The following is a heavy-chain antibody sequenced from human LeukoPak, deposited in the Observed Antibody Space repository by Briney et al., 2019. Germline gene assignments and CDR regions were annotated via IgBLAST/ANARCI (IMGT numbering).Heavy chain of an antibody. J-gene: IGHJ5*02. Sequence: GGSLRLSCAASGFTFSSYAMSWVRQAPGKGLEWVSAISGSGGTTYYADPVRGRFTISRDNSKNTLYLLMNSLRAEDTAVYYCAKRGDSSGYHRWFDPWGQGTLVTVSS. CDR2: ISGSGGTT. V-gene: IGHV3-23*01. CDR1: GFTFSSYA. CDR3: AKRGDSSGYHRWFDP. D-gene: IGHD3-22*01.